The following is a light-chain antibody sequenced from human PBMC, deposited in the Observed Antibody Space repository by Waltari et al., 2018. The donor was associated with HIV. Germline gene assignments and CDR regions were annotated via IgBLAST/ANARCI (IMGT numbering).Light chain of an antibody. CDR1: QTVNNK. J-gene: IGKJ3*01. V-gene: IGKV1-39*01. CDR3: QQSFSYPLT. CDR2: DAS. Sequence: DIQMTQSPSSLSASVGDSVTITCRASQTVNNKLNWYQQKPGEAPKVVIYDASTLQSGVPSRFRGGGSWTDFTLTITSLQLDDVATYFCQQSFSYPLTFGPGTKVDI.